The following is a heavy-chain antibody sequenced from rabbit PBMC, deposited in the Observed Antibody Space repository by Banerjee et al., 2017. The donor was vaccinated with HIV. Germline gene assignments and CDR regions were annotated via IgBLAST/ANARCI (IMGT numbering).Heavy chain of an antibody. CDR2: IDGGSSGTT. V-gene: IGHV1S45*01. D-gene: IGHD4-1*01. J-gene: IGHJ4*01. CDR3: ASDLAGVIGWNFDL. Sequence: QEQLEESGGDLVKPEGSLTLTCTASGFSFSSSYWICWVRQAPGKGLEWIACIDGGSSGTTYYANWVNGRFTISKTSSTTVTLQMTSLTAADTATYFCASDLAGVIGWNFDLWGPGTLVTVS. CDR1: GFSFSSSYW.